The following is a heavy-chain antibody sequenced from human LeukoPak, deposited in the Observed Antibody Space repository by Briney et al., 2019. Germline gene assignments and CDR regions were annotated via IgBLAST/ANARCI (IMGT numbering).Heavy chain of an antibody. V-gene: IGHV7-4-1*02. CDR1: GYTFTNYG. J-gene: IGHJ6*02. CDR2: INTNTGNP. CDR3: ARSYGAFEGATYYYYGMDV. Sequence: ASVKVSCKASGYTFTNYGLSWVRQAPGQGLEWMGWINTNTGNPKSAQGFTERFVFSLDASVSTAYLRISSLKAADTAVYYCARSYGAFEGATYYYYGMDVWGQGTTVTVSS. D-gene: IGHD3-10*01.